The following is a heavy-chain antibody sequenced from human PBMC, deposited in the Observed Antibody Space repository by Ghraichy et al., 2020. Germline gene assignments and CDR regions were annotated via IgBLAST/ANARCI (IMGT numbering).Heavy chain of an antibody. V-gene: IGHV4-39*01. CDR2: IYYSGST. D-gene: IGHD2-15*01. J-gene: IGHJ5*02. Sequence: ESLNISCTVSGGSISSSSYYWGWIRQPPGKGLEWIGSIYYSGSTYYNPSLKSRVTISVDTSKNQFSLKLSSVTAADTAVYYCARHQVLVVAATQSNWFDPWGQGTLVTVSS. CDR1: GGSISSSSYY. CDR3: ARHQVLVVAATQSNWFDP.